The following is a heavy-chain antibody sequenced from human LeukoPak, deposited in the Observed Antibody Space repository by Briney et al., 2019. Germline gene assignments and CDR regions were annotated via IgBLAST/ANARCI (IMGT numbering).Heavy chain of an antibody. D-gene: IGHD4-17*01. CDR1: GFTFSSYG. Sequence: PGGSLRLSCAASGFTFSSYGMNWVRQAPGKGLEWVSYISSSSSTIYYADSVKGRFTISRDNAKSSLYLQMNSLRAEDTAVYYCASNPPTVTTPPLLYWGQGTLVTVSS. V-gene: IGHV3-48*01. CDR2: ISSSSSTI. CDR3: ASNPPTVTTPPLLY. J-gene: IGHJ4*02.